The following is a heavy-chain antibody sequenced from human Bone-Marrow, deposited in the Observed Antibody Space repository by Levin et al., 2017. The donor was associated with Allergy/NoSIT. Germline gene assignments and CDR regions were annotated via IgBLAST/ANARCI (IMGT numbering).Heavy chain of an antibody. Sequence: GESLKISCTASGFAVSSHFMTWVRQAPGKGLECVAFIYSGGRTHYADSVKGRFTLSRDNSKNALYLQMNSLRAGDTALYYCARGAHNLNYFFDSWGQGTLVTVSS. J-gene: IGHJ4*02. V-gene: IGHV3-53*01. D-gene: IGHD1-14*01. CDR2: IYSGGRT. CDR1: GFAVSSHF. CDR3: ARGAHNLNYFFDS.